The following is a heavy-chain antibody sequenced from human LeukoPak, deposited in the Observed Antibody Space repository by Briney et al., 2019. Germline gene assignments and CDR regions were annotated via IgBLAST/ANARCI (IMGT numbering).Heavy chain of an antibody. V-gene: IGHV3-21*01. D-gene: IGHD2-8*02. CDR3: ARDIPVGP. Sequence: GGSLRVSYAASGVTFSSYSMNWVRQAPGKGLEWVSSISSSSSYIYYADSVKGRFTISRDNAKNSLYLQMNSLRAEDTAVYYCARDIPVGPWGQGTLVTVSS. CDR1: GVTFSSYS. J-gene: IGHJ5*02. CDR2: ISSSSSYI.